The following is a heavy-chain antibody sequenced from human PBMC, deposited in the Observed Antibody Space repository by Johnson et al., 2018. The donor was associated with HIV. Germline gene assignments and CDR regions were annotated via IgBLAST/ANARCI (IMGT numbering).Heavy chain of an antibody. J-gene: IGHJ3*02. CDR3: AREGLYSGSLGAFDI. Sequence: QVQLVESGGGLVKPGGSLRLSYAASGFTFSDYYMGWIRQAPGKGLEWISYISITGNTIYYADSVKGRFTISRDNAKNSLSLQMNRLRAEDAAVYYCAREGLYSGSLGAFDIWGQGTAVTVSS. D-gene: IGHD1-26*01. CDR1: GFTFSDYY. CDR2: ISITGNTI. V-gene: IGHV3-11*04.